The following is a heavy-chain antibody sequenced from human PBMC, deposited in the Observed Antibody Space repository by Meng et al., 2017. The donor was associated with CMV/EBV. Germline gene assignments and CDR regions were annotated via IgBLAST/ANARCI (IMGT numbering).Heavy chain of an antibody. Sequence: GESLKISCAASGFTFSSYAMHWVRQAPGKGLEWVAVISYDGSNKYYADSVKGRFTISRDNSKNTLYLQMNSLRAEHTAVYYCASDLWPAALRTPYSYGMDVLCHFTTLPLSS. CDR1: GFTFSSYA. V-gene: IGHV3-30*04. D-gene: IGHD2-2*01. CDR2: ISYDGSNK. J-gene: IGHJ6*02. CDR3: ASDLWPAALRTPYSYGMDV.